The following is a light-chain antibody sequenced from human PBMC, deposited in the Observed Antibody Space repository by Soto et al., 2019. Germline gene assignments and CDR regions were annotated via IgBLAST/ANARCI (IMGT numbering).Light chain of an antibody. V-gene: IGKV3-20*01. Sequence: ESVLTQSPATLSLSPGERATLSCRASQSVSNSFFAWYQQKPGQAPRLLIYGVSSRATGIPDRFSGSGSGTDFSLTISRLEPEDFVVYYCQQYSSVPRTFGQGTKLEVK. J-gene: IGKJ2*02. CDR3: QQYSSVPRT. CDR2: GVS. CDR1: QSVSNSF.